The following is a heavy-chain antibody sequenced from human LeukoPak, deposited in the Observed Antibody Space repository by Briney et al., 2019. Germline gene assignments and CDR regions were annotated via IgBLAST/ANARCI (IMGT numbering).Heavy chain of an antibody. V-gene: IGHV1-2*02. CDR3: ARLFPRIVGGSLFDPSNSGYDAMNDY. J-gene: IGHJ4*02. CDR1: GYTFTGYY. CDR2: INPNSGGT. Sequence: GASVKVSCKASGYTFTGYYMHWVRQAPGQGLEWMGWINPNSGGTNYAQKFQGRVTMTRDTSISTAYMELSRLRSDDTAVYYCARLFPRIVGGSLFDPSNSGYDAMNDYWGQGTLVTVSS. D-gene: IGHD5-12*01.